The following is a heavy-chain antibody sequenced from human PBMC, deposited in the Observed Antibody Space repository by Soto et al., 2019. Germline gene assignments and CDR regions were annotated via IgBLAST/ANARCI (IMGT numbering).Heavy chain of an antibody. Sequence: EVQLVASGGGVVQPGESLRLTCAASGFTFSDYSMNWVRQAPGKGLEWLSYLYTRGSHTGYADAVKGRFTISRDNARNWLYLQVNGLRAEDTAVLYWVRDAESVPSGQHMVHGDFWRQGTLVTVSS. CDR2: LYTRGSHT. CDR3: VRDAESVPSGQHMVHGDF. J-gene: IGHJ4*02. D-gene: IGHD2-21*01. V-gene: IGHV3-48*01. CDR1: GFTFSDYS.